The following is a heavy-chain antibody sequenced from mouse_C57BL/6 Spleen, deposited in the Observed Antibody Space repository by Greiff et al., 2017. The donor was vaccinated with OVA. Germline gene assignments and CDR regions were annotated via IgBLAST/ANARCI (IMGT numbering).Heavy chain of an antibody. V-gene: IGHV1-76*01. D-gene: IGHD1-1*01. CDR3: ARGYYGTIYWYFDV. CDR1: GYTFTDYY. Sequence: QVQLQQSGAELVRPGASVKLSCKASGYTFTDYYINWVKQRPGQGLEWIARIYPGSGNTYYNEKFKGKATLTAEKSSSTAYMQLSSLTSEDSAVYFCARGYYGTIYWYFDVWGTGTTVTVSS. J-gene: IGHJ1*03. CDR2: IYPGSGNT.